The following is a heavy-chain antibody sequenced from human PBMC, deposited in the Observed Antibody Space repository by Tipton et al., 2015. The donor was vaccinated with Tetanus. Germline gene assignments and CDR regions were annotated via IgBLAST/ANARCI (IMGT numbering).Heavy chain of an antibody. CDR3: ARSRGGTREYYAIAY. CDR2: LIPIFGPP. CDR1: GGSFSTYF. V-gene: IGHV1-69*06. J-gene: IGHJ4*02. D-gene: IGHD3-3*01. Sequence: QSGAEVKKPGSSVKVSCKTSGGSFSTYFTSWVRQAPGQGLEWMGGLIPIFGPPKYARKFQGRVTITADKSTNTAYMELTNLTLEDTAMYYCARSRGGTREYYAIAYWGQGTLVAVSS.